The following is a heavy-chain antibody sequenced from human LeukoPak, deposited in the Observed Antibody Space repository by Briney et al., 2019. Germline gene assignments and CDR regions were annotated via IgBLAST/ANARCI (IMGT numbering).Heavy chain of an antibody. D-gene: IGHD3-10*01. CDR2: ISGSGGST. CDR3: ATTMVQGVRYDY. CDR1: GFTFSSYA. Sequence: GGSLRLSCAASGFTFSSYAMSWVRQAPGKGLEWVSAISGSGGSTYYADSVKGRFTISRDNSKNTLYLQMNSLRAEDTAVYCCATTMVQGVRYDYWGQGTLVTVSS. V-gene: IGHV3-23*01. J-gene: IGHJ4*02.